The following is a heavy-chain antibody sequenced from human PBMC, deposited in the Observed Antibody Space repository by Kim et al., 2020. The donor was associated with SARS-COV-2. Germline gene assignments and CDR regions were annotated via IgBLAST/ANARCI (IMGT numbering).Heavy chain of an antibody. CDR2: GST. J-gene: IGHJ4*02. Sequence: GSTNYSPSLGSRVTISTDLSKNQFSLTLRSVTAADTAVYYCTSGRNFDSWGQGALVTVSS. V-gene: IGHV4-59*09. CDR3: TSGRNFDS.